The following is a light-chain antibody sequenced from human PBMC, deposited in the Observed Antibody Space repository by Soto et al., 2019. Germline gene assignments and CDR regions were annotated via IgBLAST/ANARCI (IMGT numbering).Light chain of an antibody. CDR2: GAS. CDR3: QQFGDSPPAFT. V-gene: IGKV3-20*01. Sequence: ESMLTQSPGTLSLSPGERATLSCRASRSVSTRYITWYQQKPGQAPRLLIHGASIRATGIPDRFSGSGSGTDFTLTISRLEAEDFAVYYCQQFGDSPPAFTFGQGTKLEI. CDR1: RSVSTRY. J-gene: IGKJ2*01.